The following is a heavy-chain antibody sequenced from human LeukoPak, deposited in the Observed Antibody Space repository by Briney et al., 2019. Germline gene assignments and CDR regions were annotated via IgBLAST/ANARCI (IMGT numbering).Heavy chain of an antibody. Sequence: PSETLSLTCAVYGGSFSGYYWSWIRQPPGKGLEWIGYIYYSGSTNYNPSLKSRVTISVDTSKNQFSLKLSSVTAADTAVYYCARVISGGTEGFDYWGQGTLVTVSS. CDR1: GGSFSGYY. CDR3: ARVISGGTEGFDY. D-gene: IGHD2-15*01. V-gene: IGHV4-59*08. J-gene: IGHJ4*02. CDR2: IYYSGST.